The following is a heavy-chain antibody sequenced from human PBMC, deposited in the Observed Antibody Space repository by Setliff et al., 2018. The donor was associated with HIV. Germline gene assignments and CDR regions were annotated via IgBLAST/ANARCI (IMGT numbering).Heavy chain of an antibody. CDR1: GFTFSTYW. V-gene: IGHV3-7*03. CDR3: ARDKDEDYGSTSFDY. CDR2: INQDGSVT. J-gene: IGHJ4*02. D-gene: IGHD4-17*01. Sequence: GGSLRLSCVASGFTFSTYWMSWVRQAPGKGLEFVANINQDGSVTNYVDSVKGRFTISRDNAKNSLYLQLNSLRPEDMAVYYCARDKDEDYGSTSFDYWGQGILVTVSS.